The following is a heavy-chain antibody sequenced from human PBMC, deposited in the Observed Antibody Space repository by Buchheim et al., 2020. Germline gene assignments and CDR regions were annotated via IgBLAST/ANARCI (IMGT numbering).Heavy chain of an antibody. CDR1: GFTFSSYG. D-gene: IGHD3-10*01. CDR2: ISYDGSNK. CDR3: AKGTSGYYGSGSRYYYYYGMDV. J-gene: IGHJ6*02. V-gene: IGHV3-30*18. Sequence: QVQLVESGGGVVQPGRSLRLSCAASGFTFSSYGMHWVRQAPGKGLEWVAVISYDGSNKYYADSVKGRFTISRDNSKNTQYLQMNSLRAEDTAVYYCAKGTSGYYGSGSRYYYYYGMDVWGQGTT.